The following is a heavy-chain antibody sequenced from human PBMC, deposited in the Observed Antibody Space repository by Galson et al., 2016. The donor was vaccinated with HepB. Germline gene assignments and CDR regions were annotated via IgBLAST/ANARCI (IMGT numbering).Heavy chain of an antibody. D-gene: IGHD6-19*01. CDR2: IWYDGTNK. V-gene: IGHV3-33*01. CDR1: GFTFSTYG. CDR3: ARESSAWYHAPPDY. J-gene: IGHJ4*02. Sequence: SLRLSCAASGFTFSTYGMHWVRQAPGKGLEWVAVIWYDGTNKYYGDSVKGRFTISRDNSKNTLYLQMNSLRAEDTAVYYCARESSAWYHAPPDYWGQGTLVTVSS.